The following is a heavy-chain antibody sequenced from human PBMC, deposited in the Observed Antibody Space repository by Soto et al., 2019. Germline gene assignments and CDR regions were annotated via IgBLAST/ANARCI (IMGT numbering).Heavy chain of an antibody. Sequence: QVQLVESGGGLVEPGGSLRLSCAASGFTFSDFYMTWIRQAPGKGLEWVSYISSSGNTISYADSVKGRFTISRDNANNSVYLQINSLRAEDTAVYYCARAAGWLDPWGQGTLVTVSS. J-gene: IGHJ5*02. CDR2: ISSSGNTI. V-gene: IGHV3-11*01. CDR3: ARAAGWLDP. CDR1: GFTFSDFY.